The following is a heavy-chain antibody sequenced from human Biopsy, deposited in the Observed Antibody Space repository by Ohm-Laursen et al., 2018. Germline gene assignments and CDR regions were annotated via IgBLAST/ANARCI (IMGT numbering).Heavy chain of an antibody. V-gene: IGHV4-59*01. CDR3: ARATNSTGWPYYYFYGMDV. Sequence: PSQILSLTCTVSGGSISSDYWSWIRQTPGKGLEWIGYIYYSGSTNYNPSLKSRVTISVDTSKNQFSLRLNSVTAADTAVYYCARATNSTGWPYYYFYGMDVWGQGTTVTVSS. J-gene: IGHJ6*02. CDR2: IYYSGST. CDR1: GGSISSDY. D-gene: IGHD2/OR15-2a*01.